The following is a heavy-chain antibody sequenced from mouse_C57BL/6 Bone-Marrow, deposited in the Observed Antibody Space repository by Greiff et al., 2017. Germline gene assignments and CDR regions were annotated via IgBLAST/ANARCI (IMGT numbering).Heavy chain of an antibody. CDR3: ARAILVLRSWFAY. J-gene: IGHJ3*01. CDR2: IYPGSGST. Sequence: QVQLQQPGAELVKPGASVKMSCKASGYTFTSYWITWVKQRPGQGLEWIGNIYPGSGSTNYNEKFKSKATLTVDTSSSTAYMQLSSLTFEDAAVYYCARAILVLRSWFAYWGQGTLVTVSA. D-gene: IGHD1-1*01. V-gene: IGHV1-55*01. CDR1: GYTFTSYW.